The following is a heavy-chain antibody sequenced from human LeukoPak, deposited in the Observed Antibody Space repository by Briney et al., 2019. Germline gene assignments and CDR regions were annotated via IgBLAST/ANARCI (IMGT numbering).Heavy chain of an antibody. Sequence: SETLSLTCTVSGGSISSYYWSWIRQPAGKGLEWIGRFYNSGSTKYNTPLKSRVIIPVDTSKNQFPLKLSSVTAADTAVYYCAILEGGNCSSTSCYGGFDPWGQGTLVTVSS. D-gene: IGHD2-2*01. V-gene: IGHV4-4*07. CDR3: AILEGGNCSSTSCYGGFDP. CDR2: FYNSGST. CDR1: GGSISSYY. J-gene: IGHJ5*02.